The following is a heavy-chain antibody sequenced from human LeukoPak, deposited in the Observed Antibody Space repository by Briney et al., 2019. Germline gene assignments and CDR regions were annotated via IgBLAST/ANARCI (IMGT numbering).Heavy chain of an antibody. J-gene: IGHJ3*02. Sequence: GGSLRLACAASGFTFSSYWMHWVRQAPGKGLGWVSRINSDGSSTSYADSVKGRFTISSDNPKNPLYLQMNSLRAEDTAVYYCARWSYYDAFDIWGQGTMVTVSS. V-gene: IGHV3-74*01. CDR2: INSDGSST. CDR1: GFTFSSYW. D-gene: IGHD1-26*01. CDR3: ARWSYYDAFDI.